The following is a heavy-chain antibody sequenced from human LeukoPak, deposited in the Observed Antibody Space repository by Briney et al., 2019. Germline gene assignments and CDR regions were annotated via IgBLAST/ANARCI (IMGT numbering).Heavy chain of an antibody. CDR2: ISSSGTTT. CDR3: ARGAQWAIIVGEHYYFDS. CDR1: GFIFSSYD. V-gene: IGHV3-48*03. J-gene: IGHJ4*02. D-gene: IGHD2-21*01. Sequence: GGSLRLSCAASGFIFSSYDMNWVRQAPGKGLEWVSYISSSGTTTYYADSVKGRFTISRDTAKNSLYLQMNSLRAEDTAVYYCARGAQWAIIVGEHYYFDSWGQGALVTVSS.